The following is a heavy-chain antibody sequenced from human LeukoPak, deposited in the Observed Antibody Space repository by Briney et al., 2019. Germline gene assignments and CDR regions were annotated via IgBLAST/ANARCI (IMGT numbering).Heavy chain of an antibody. CDR3: ATATSGYYYDSSGYYGHY. Sequence: ASVKVSCKASGYTFTGYYMHWVRQAPGQGPEWMGWINPNSGGTNYAQKFQGRVTMTRDTSISTTYMELSRLRSDDTAVYYCATATSGYYYDSSGYYGHYWGQGTLVTVSS. CDR1: GYTFTGYY. CDR2: INPNSGGT. J-gene: IGHJ4*02. V-gene: IGHV1-2*02. D-gene: IGHD3-22*01.